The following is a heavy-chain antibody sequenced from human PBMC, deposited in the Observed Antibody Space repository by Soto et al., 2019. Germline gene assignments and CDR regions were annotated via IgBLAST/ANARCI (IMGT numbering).Heavy chain of an antibody. CDR3: ASDGPGLPIDY. CDR2: INGDGSTT. J-gene: IGHJ4*02. Sequence: EVQLVESGGGLVQPGGSLSLSCEASGFTFSSYWMHWVRQAPGKGLVWVSRINGDGSTTDYADSVKGRFTISRDNAKNTLNLQMNSLRAEDTAVYYCASDGPGLPIDYWGQGTLVTVSA. D-gene: IGHD4-17*01. CDR1: GFTFSSYW. V-gene: IGHV3-74*01.